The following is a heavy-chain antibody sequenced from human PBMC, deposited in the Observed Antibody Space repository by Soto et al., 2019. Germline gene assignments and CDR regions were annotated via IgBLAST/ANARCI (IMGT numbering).Heavy chain of an antibody. J-gene: IGHJ4*02. Sequence: GGSLRLSCAASGFTFSSYGMHWVRQAPGKGLEWVAVISYDGNNKYYADSVKGRFTISRDNFKNTLYLQMDSLRAEDTAMYYCAKDHLETTVATPSYWGQGTLVTVSS. CDR2: ISYDGNNK. CDR1: GFTFSSYG. CDR3: AKDHLETTVATPSY. V-gene: IGHV3-30*18. D-gene: IGHD4-17*01.